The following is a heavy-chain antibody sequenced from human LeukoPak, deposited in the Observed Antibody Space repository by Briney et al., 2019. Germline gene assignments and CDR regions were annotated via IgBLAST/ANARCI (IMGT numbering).Heavy chain of an antibody. Sequence: PSETLSLTCAVSGGSISSSNWWSWVRQPPGKGLEWIGEIYHSGSTNYNPSLKSRVTISVDKSKNQFSLKLSSVTAADTAVYYCARATRYYYGSGGGAFDIWGQGTMVTVSS. CDR3: ARATRYYYGSGGGAFDI. V-gene: IGHV4-4*02. J-gene: IGHJ3*02. CDR2: IYHSGST. D-gene: IGHD3-10*01. CDR1: GGSISSSNW.